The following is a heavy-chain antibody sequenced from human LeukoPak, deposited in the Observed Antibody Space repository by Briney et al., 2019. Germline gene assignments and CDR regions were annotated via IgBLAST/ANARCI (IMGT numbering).Heavy chain of an antibody. CDR3: VREGITKAFDL. D-gene: IGHD1-14*01. CDR1: GFTFTDYY. CDR2: INPHSGVT. V-gene: IGHV1-2*02. J-gene: IGHJ4*02. Sequence: ASVKVSCKASGFTFTDYYKHWVRLAPGQGLEWMGYINPHSGVTSFPQKFRGRVTLTTDTSISAAYMELGSLISDDTAMYYCVREGITKAFDLWGQGALVTVSS.